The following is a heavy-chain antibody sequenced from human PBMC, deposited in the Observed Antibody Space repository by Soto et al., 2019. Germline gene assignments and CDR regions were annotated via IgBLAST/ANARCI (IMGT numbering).Heavy chain of an antibody. V-gene: IGHV4-34*01. CDR3: ARPKYYYGSGSYFTY. D-gene: IGHD3-10*01. CDR2: INHSGST. J-gene: IGHJ4*02. CDR1: GGSFSGYY. Sequence: LSLTCAVYGGSFSGYYWSWIRQPPGKGLEWIGEINHSGSTNYNPSLKSRVTISVDTSKNQFSLKLSSVTAADTAVYYCARPKYYYGSGSYFTYWGQGTLVTVSS.